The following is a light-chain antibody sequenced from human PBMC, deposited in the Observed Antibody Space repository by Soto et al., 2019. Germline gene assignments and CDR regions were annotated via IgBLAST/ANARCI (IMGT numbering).Light chain of an antibody. V-gene: IGKV3-20*01. CDR1: ASVSTSY. J-gene: IGKJ4*01. Sequence: EIGLTQSPGTLSLSPGERATLSCRASASVSTSYLAWYQPKPGQAPRLLIYGASSRATGIPDRFSGSGSGADFALTISRLEPEDFAVYYCQQYGSVPLTFGGGTKVEIK. CDR3: QQYGSVPLT. CDR2: GAS.